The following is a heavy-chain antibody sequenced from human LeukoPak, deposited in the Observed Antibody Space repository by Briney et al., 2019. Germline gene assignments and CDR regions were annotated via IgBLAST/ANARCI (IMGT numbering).Heavy chain of an antibody. V-gene: IGHV3-23*01. D-gene: IGHD1-14*01. Sequence: GGSLRLSCAASGVSFTNAWMSWVRQAPGEGLEWVSYFNGRGGTTDYADSVKGRFMMLRDSSKDTLFLQMNSLRAEDTAVYCCARGVGFTTCMDVWGQGTTVTVSS. CDR3: ARGVGFTTCMDV. J-gene: IGHJ6*02. CDR1: GVSFTNAW. CDR2: FNGRGGTT.